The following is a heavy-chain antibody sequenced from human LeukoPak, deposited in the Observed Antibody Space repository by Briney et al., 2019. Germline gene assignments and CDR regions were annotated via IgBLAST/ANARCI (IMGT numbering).Heavy chain of an antibody. CDR1: IFALSVYT. J-gene: IGHJ4*02. CDR3: AKGGDIAAAHITFYYFHY. D-gene: IGHD6-13*01. CDR2: ISGDGGST. V-gene: IGHV3-43*02. Sequence: PGGSPSLSCALSIFALSVYTTQAGRQAPGEGLEWVSLISGDGGSTYYADSVKGRFPISRDNSKNSLYLQMNSLRTEDTALYYCAKGGDIAAAHITFYYFHYWGQGTLVTGSS.